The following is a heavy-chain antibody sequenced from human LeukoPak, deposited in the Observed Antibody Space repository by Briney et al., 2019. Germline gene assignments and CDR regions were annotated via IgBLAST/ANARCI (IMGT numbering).Heavy chain of an antibody. CDR3: ARECTNGVCYLDY. CDR2: IYHSGST. V-gene: IGHV4-38-2*02. CDR1: GYSISSGYY. D-gene: IGHD2-8*01. Sequence: KPSETLSLTCTVSGYSISSGYYWGWIRQPPGKGLEWIGSIYHSGSTYYNPSLKSRVTISVDTSKNQFSLKLSSVTAADTAVYYCARECTNGVCYLDYWGQGTLVTVSS. J-gene: IGHJ4*02.